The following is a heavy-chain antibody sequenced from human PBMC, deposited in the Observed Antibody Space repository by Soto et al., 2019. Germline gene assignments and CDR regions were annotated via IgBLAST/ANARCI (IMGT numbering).Heavy chain of an antibody. CDR1: GFTFSSYA. V-gene: IGHV3-23*01. CDR2: ISGSGGST. D-gene: IGHD3-10*01. Sequence: PGGSLRLSCAASGFTFSSYAMSWVRQAPGKGLEWVSAISGSGGSTYYADSVKGRFTISRDNSKNTLYLQMNSLRAEDTAVYYCAKVKMVRGLYYYGMDVWGQGTTVTVSS. CDR3: AKVKMVRGLYYYGMDV. J-gene: IGHJ6*02.